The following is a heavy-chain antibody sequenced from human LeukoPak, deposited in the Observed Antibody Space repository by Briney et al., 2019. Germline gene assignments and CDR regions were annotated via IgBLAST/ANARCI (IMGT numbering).Heavy chain of an antibody. Sequence: SETLSLTCTASGDSISRYYMSWVRQPPGKGLEWIAYFHYSGSATYNPSLKSRVTISMDTSKNQFSLNLSSVSPADTAVYYCARDIRSVVAFLSFDYWGQGDLVTVSS. J-gene: IGHJ4*02. V-gene: IGHV4-59*01. CDR1: GDSISRYY. CDR2: FHYSGSA. CDR3: ARDIRSVVAFLSFDY. D-gene: IGHD2-21*01.